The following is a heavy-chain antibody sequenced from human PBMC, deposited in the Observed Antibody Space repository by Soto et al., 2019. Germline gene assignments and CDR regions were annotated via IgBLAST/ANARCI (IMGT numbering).Heavy chain of an antibody. V-gene: IGHV3-7*01. CDR2: IKKDGSDK. Sequence: VGSLRLSCAASGFTFSNYWMSWVRQAPGKGLEWVANIKKDGSDKNYVDSVEGRFSIFRDNAKNSLYLQMYALRAEDTAVYYCARDLGTALVGFDYGMDVWGQGTTVTVSS. D-gene: IGHD5-18*01. J-gene: IGHJ6*02. CDR1: GFTFSNYW. CDR3: ARDLGTALVGFDYGMDV.